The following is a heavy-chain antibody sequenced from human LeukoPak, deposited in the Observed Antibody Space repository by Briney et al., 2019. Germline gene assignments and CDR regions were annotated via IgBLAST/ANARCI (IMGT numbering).Heavy chain of an antibody. Sequence: GGSLRLSCAASGFSFSSYAMSWVRQAPGKGLEWVSAVSNSGGSTYYADSVEGRFTISRDNSKNTLYLQMNSLRADDTAVYYCAKAGHYGDYSRRFDYWGQGTLVTVSS. D-gene: IGHD4-17*01. CDR1: GFSFSSYA. CDR3: AKAGHYGDYSRRFDY. CDR2: VSNSGGST. J-gene: IGHJ4*02. V-gene: IGHV3-23*01.